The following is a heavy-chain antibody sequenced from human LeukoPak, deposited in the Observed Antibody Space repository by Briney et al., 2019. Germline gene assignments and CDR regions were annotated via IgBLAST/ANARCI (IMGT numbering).Heavy chain of an antibody. J-gene: IGHJ4*02. Sequence: GGSLRLSCAASGFTFSSYAMSWVRQAPGKGLEWVSAISGSGDNTDYADSVKGRFTISRDNSKITLYLLMNSLRAEDTAVYYCAKAVYYYGSGSHDYWGQGTLVTVSS. CDR1: GFTFSSYA. V-gene: IGHV3-23*01. CDR2: ISGSGDNT. D-gene: IGHD3-10*01. CDR3: AKAVYYYGSGSHDY.